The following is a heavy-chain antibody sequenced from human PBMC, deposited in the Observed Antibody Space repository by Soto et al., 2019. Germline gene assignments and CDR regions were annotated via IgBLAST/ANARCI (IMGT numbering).Heavy chain of an antibody. V-gene: IGHV4-59*01. CDR3: ERSRYCSGGSCYSRRHFDY. CDR2: IYYSGST. D-gene: IGHD2-15*01. CDR1: GGSISSYY. Sequence: PSETLSLTCTVSGGSISSYYWSWIRQPPGKGLEWIGYIYYSGSTNYNPSLKSRVTISVDTSKNQFSLKLSSVTAADTAVYYCERSRYCSGGSCYSRRHFDYWGQGTLVTVSS. J-gene: IGHJ4*02.